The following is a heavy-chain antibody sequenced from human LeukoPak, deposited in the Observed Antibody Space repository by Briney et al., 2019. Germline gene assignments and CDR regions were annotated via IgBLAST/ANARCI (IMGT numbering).Heavy chain of an antibody. D-gene: IGHD4-17*01. J-gene: IGHJ4*02. CDR1: GDSIRNYY. Sequence: PSETLSLTCSVSGDSIRNYYWSWFRQPPGKGLEWIGYIYYSGSTNYNPSLKSRVTISVDTSKNQFSLKLSSVTAADTAVYYCARGQLTTGVDYWGQGTLVTVSS. V-gene: IGHV4-59*01. CDR3: ARGQLTTGVDY. CDR2: IYYSGST.